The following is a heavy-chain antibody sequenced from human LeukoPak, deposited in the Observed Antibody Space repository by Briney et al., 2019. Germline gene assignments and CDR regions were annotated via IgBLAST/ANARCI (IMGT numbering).Heavy chain of an antibody. CDR1: GYTFTSYY. V-gene: IGHV1-46*01. D-gene: IGHD2-2*02. Sequence: ASVKVSCKASGYTFTSYYMHWVRQAPGQGLEWMGIINPSGGSTSYAQKFQGRVTMTRDTSISTAYMELSRLRSDDTAVYYCARVGAEYQLLYDQYYFDYWGQGTLVTVSS. J-gene: IGHJ4*02. CDR3: ARVGAEYQLLYDQYYFDY. CDR2: INPSGGST.